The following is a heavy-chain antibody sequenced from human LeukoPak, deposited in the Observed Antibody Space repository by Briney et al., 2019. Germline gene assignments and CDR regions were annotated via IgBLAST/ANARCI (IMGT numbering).Heavy chain of an antibody. CDR2: IYYSGST. D-gene: IGHD6-6*01. V-gene: IGHV4-59*01. J-gene: IGHJ5*02. Sequence: SETLSLTCTVSGDSISSYYWSWIRQPPREVLEWIGYIYYSGSTNYNPSLKSRVTISVDTSKNQFSLKLSSVTAADTAVYYCARDYSQLGRFDPWGQGTLVTVSS. CDR1: GDSISSYY. CDR3: ARDYSQLGRFDP.